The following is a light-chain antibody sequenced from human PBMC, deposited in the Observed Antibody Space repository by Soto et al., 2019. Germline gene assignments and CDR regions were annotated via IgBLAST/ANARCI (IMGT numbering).Light chain of an antibody. CDR3: GTWDSSLSAGV. V-gene: IGLV1-51*02. CDR1: NSNIGINY. J-gene: IGLJ3*02. CDR2: KNN. Sequence: QSVLTHPPSVTAAPGQRVTISCSGSNSNIGINYVSWYQQLPGTAPKLLISKNNQRPSGIADRFYGSKSGTSATLAITGLQTGDEADYYCGTWDSSLSAGVFGGGTKLTVL.